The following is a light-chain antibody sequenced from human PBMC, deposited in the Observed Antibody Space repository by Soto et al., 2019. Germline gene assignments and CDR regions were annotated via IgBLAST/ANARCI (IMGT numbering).Light chain of an antibody. Sequence: EIVMTQSPATLSVSPGERATLSCRASQSVSSSLAWYQQKPGQAPRLLIYGAYTRATGIPARFSGSGSGTDFTLSISSLQSEDFAVYYCQQYNNWPRITFGQGTRLEIK. J-gene: IGKJ5*01. CDR2: GAY. CDR3: QQYNNWPRIT. CDR1: QSVSSS. V-gene: IGKV3-15*01.